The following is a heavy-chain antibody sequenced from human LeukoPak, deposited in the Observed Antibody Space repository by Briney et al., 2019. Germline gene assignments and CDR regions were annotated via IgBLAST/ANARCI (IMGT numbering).Heavy chain of an antibody. Sequence: GGSLRLSCAASGFTVSNNYMNWVRQAPGKGLEWVSIIYSGGSTYYADSVKGRFTISRDNSKNTLHLQMNSVRAEDTAVNYCARVRPASLGEYFFDSWGQGTLVTVSS. CDR2: IYSGGST. CDR3: ARVRPASLGEYFFDS. CDR1: GFTVSNNY. V-gene: IGHV3-53*01. D-gene: IGHD3-16*01. J-gene: IGHJ4*02.